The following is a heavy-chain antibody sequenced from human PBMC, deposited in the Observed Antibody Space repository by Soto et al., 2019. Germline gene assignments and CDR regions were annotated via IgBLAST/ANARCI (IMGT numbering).Heavy chain of an antibody. CDR2: ISYDGSNK. D-gene: IGHD6-19*01. CDR3: AKDLVAHSSGWYVNFDY. Sequence: PGGSLRLSCAASGFTFSSYGMHWVRQAPGKGLEWVAVISYDGSNKYYADSVKGRFTISRDSSKNTLYLQMNSLRAEDTAVYYCAKDLVAHSSGWYVNFDYWGQGTLVTVSS. V-gene: IGHV3-30*18. CDR1: GFTFSSYG. J-gene: IGHJ4*02.